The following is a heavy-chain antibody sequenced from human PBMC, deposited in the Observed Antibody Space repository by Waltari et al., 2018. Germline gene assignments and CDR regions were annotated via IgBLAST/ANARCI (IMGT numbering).Heavy chain of an antibody. CDR2: INHSGST. CDR1: GGSFSGYY. D-gene: IGHD2-8*01. V-gene: IGHV4-34*01. Sequence: QVQLQQWGAGLLKPSETLSLTCAVYGGSFSGYYWSWIRQPPGKGLGWIGEINHSGSTNYNPSLKSRVTISVDTSKNQFSLKLSSVTAADTAVYYCARGRGYCTNGVCSTPSRYFQHWGQGTLVTVSS. J-gene: IGHJ1*01. CDR3: ARGRGYCTNGVCSTPSRYFQH.